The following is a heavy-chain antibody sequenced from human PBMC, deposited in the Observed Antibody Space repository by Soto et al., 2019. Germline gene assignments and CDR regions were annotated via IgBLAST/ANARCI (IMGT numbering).Heavy chain of an antibody. D-gene: IGHD6-25*01. V-gene: IGHV3-66*01. CDR3: PRGRLNGSFDY. CDR2: IYSDDTT. CDR1: GFTVSGNY. Sequence: EVQLVESGGGLVQPGGSLRLSCAASGFTVSGNYMSWVRQAPGKGLEWVSIIYSDDTTSYADSVKGRFNISRDKSKNTVYLQMNSLRAEDTAVYYCPRGRLNGSFDYWGQGTLVTXSS. J-gene: IGHJ4*02.